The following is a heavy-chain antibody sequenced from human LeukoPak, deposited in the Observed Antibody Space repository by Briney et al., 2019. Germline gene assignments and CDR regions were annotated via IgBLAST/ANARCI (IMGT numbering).Heavy chain of an antibody. D-gene: IGHD6-13*01. CDR1: GGSISSGGYY. Sequence: SQTLSLTCTVSGGSISSGGYYWSWIRQHPGKGLEWIGYIYYSGSTYYNPSLKSRVTILVDTSKNQFSLKLSSVTAADTAVYYCARDRPYSSSWFSGYGMDVWGQGTTVTVSS. CDR2: IYYSGST. V-gene: IGHV4-31*03. CDR3: ARDRPYSSSWFSGYGMDV. J-gene: IGHJ6*02.